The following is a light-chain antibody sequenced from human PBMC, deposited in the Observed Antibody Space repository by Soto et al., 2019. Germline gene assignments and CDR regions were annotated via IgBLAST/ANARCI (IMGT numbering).Light chain of an antibody. Sequence: QSVLTQPPSLSAAPGQKVTISCSGGSSNIGNNYISWYQQFPRTAPKLLIYDDRKRPSGIPDRFSGSKSGTSATLGITGLRTGDEAHYYCATWDNNLSAVIFGGGTKLTVL. CDR1: SSNIGNNY. V-gene: IGLV1-51*01. CDR3: ATWDNNLSAVI. CDR2: DDR. J-gene: IGLJ2*01.